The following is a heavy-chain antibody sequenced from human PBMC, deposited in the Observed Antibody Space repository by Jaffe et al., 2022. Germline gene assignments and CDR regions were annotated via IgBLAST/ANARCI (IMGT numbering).Heavy chain of an antibody. Sequence: EVQLVESGGGLVQPGGSLKLSCAASGFTFSGSAMHWVRQASGKGLEWVGRIRSKANSYATAYAASVKGRFTISRDDSKNTAYLQMNSLKTEDTAVYYCTSPTVVVVAATSYYYYMDVWGKGTTVTVSS. D-gene: IGHD2-15*01. CDR3: TSPTVVVVAATSYYYYMDV. CDR1: GFTFSGSA. V-gene: IGHV3-73*02. J-gene: IGHJ6*03. CDR2: IRSKANSYAT.